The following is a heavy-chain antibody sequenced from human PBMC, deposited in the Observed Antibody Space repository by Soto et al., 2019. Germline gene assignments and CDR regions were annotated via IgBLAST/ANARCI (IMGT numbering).Heavy chain of an antibody. CDR2: IKSKTDGGTT. CDR1: GFTFSNAW. J-gene: IGHJ4*02. Sequence: GGSLRLSCAASGFTFSNAWMNWVRQAPGKGLEWVGRIKSKTDGGTTDYAAPVKGRFTISRDDSKNTLYLQMNSLKTEDTAVYYCTTDRSVYYYDSSGYYDFDYWGQGTLVTVSS. D-gene: IGHD3-22*01. CDR3: TTDRSVYYYDSSGYYDFDY. V-gene: IGHV3-15*07.